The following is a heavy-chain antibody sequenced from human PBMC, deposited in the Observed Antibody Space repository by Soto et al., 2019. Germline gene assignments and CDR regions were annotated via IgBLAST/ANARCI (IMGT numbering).Heavy chain of an antibody. CDR2: IRSKAYGETK. D-gene: IGHD2-2*01. J-gene: IGHJ6*02. Sequence: GGSLRLSCTGSGFTFGDYAISWSRQAPGKGLEWVGVIRSKAYGETKDYAASVKGRFTILRDDSKSIAYLQMNSLRSEDTGVYYCARYTSTSRYSYFGMDVWGHGTTVTVSS. CDR3: ARYTSTSRYSYFGMDV. CDR1: GFTFGDYA. V-gene: IGHV3-49*03.